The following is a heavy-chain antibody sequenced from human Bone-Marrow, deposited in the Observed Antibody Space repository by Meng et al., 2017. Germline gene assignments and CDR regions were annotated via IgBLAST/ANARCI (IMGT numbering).Heavy chain of an antibody. D-gene: IGHD3-10*01. CDR1: GFTFGDYA. CDR2: IRSKAYGGTT. J-gene: IGHJ4*02. CDR3: TRAWFGELQRYYFDY. Sequence: GESLKISCTASGFTFGDYAMSWFRQAPGKGLEWVGFIRSKAYGGTTEYAASVKGRFTISRDDSKSIAYLQMNSLKTEDTAVYYCTRAWFGELQRYYFDYWGQGTLVTVYS. V-gene: IGHV3-49*03.